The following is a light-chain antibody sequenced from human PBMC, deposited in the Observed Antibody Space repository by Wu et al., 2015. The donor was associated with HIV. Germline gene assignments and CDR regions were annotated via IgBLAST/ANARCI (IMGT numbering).Light chain of an antibody. V-gene: IGKV1-39*01. J-gene: IGKJ5*01. Sequence: ASVGDRVTITXRASQSITTYLNWYQQRPGRAPKLLIHSASSLQSGVPSRFSGTGSGTDFTLTISSLQPEDFTTYYCQQFNSYPVTFGQGTRLEIK. CDR3: QQFNSYPVT. CDR1: QSITTY. CDR2: SAS.